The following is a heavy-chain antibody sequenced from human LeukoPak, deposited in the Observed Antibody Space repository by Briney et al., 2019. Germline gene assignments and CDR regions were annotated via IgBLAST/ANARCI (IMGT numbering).Heavy chain of an antibody. Sequence: GASVKVSCKASGYTFTGYYMHWVRQAPGQGLEWMGWINPNSGGTNYAQKFQGRVTMTRDTSISTAYMELSRLRSDDTAVYYCARDFFLGYCSSTSCNPGDYWGQGTLATVSS. D-gene: IGHD2-2*01. CDR3: ARDFFLGYCSSTSCNPGDY. CDR2: INPNSGGT. J-gene: IGHJ4*02. CDR1: GYTFTGYY. V-gene: IGHV1-2*02.